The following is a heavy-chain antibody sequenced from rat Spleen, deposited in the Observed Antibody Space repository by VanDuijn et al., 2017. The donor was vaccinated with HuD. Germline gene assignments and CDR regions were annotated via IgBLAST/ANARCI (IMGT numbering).Heavy chain of an antibody. CDR3: ARHDYSGDVDFDY. CDR2: MWAGGGT. J-gene: IGHJ2*01. CDR1: GFSLSNSG. V-gene: IGHV2-13*01. D-gene: IGHD1-1*01. Sequence: QVQLKESGPGLVLPSQTLSLTCTVSGFSLSNSGVIWVRQPPGKSLVWMGAMWAGGGTNYNSAIKSRLSIRRDTSTSQVFLKMNSLQAEDTGTYYCARHDYSGDVDFDYWGQGVMVTVSS.